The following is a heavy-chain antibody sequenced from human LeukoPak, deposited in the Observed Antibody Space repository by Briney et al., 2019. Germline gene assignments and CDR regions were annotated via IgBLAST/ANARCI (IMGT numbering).Heavy chain of an antibody. CDR2: ISYDGSNK. Sequence: GGSLRLSCAASGFTFSSYEMNWVRQAPGKGLEWVAVISYDGSNKYYADSVKGRFTISRDNSKNTLYLQMNSLRAEDTAVYYCARVTVGAVDYWGQGTLVTVSS. V-gene: IGHV3-30*04. J-gene: IGHJ4*02. CDR3: ARVTVGAVDY. D-gene: IGHD1-26*01. CDR1: GFTFSSYE.